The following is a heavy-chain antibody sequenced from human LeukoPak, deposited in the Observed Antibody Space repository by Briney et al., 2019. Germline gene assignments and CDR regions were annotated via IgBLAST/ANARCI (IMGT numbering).Heavy chain of an antibody. J-gene: IGHJ6*02. CDR3: ARDSPSSSWYAMVPAYYGMDV. CDR1: GIAFRSYS. D-gene: IGHD6-13*01. V-gene: IGHV3-48*01. Sequence: GGPLRLSCAAFGIAFRSYSMNWVRRAPGKGLEGGSYISSSSSTIYYADSVKCRFTISRDNDKNSLYLQMNSLRAEDTAVYYCARDSPSSSWYAMVPAYYGMDVWGQGTTVTVSS. CDR2: ISSSSSTI.